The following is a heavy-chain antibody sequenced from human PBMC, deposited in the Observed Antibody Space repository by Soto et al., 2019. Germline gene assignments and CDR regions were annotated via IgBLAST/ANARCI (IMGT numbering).Heavy chain of an antibody. CDR3: AKSVTAPPFYYYGMDV. V-gene: IGHV3-30*18. J-gene: IGHJ6*02. CDR1: GFTFNSYG. CDR2: ISYDGSDK. D-gene: IGHD1-20*01. Sequence: GGSLRLSCAASGFTFNSYGMHWVRQAPGKGLEWVAVISYDGSDKYYADSVKGRFTVSRDNSKNTLYLQMNNPRAEDTAVYYCAKSVTAPPFYYYGMDVWGQGTTVTVSS.